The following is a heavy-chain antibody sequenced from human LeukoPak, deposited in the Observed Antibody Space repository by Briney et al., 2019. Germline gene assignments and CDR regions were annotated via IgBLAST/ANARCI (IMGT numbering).Heavy chain of an antibody. CDR3: ARLLYCSSTSCLYYFDY. CDR2: IYYSGST. J-gene: IGHJ4*02. V-gene: IGHV4-39*01. D-gene: IGHD2-2*01. CDR1: GGSISSSSYY. Sequence: PSETLSLTCTVSGGSISSSSYYWGWIRQPPGKGLEWIGSIYYSGSTYYNPSLKSRVTIPVDTSKNQFSLKLSSVTAADTAVYYCARLLYCSSTSCLYYFDYWGQGTLVTVSS.